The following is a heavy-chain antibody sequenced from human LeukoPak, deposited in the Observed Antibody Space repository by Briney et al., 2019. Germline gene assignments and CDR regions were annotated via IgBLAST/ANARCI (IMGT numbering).Heavy chain of an antibody. CDR2: TFPGGSDT. CDR3: ARPERGSSWSLS. J-gene: IGHJ4*02. CDR1: GYSFTTYW. D-gene: IGHD6-13*01. V-gene: IGHV5-51*01. Sequence: TGESLKISCKASGYSFTTYWIGWVRQMPGKGLEWMGITFPGGSDTKYSPPFQGQVTISADKSISTAYLQWSSLKASDTAMYYCARPERGSSWSLSWGQGTLVTVSS.